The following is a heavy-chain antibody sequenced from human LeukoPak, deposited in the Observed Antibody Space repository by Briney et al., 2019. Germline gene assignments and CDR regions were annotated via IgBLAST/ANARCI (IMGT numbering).Heavy chain of an antibody. Sequence: SQTLSLTCAISGDSVSSVSATWNWIRQSPSRGLEWLGRAYYRSKWFNDYAVSLKGRITINPDTSKNQFSLQLNSITPEDTAVYYCARKVASRADFDYWGPGALVTVSS. D-gene: IGHD5-12*01. CDR1: GDSVSSVSAT. CDR3: ARKVASRADFDY. V-gene: IGHV6-1*01. CDR2: AYYRSKWFN. J-gene: IGHJ4*02.